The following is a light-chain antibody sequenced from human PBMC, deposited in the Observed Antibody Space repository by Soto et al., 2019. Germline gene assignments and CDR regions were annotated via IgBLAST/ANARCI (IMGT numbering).Light chain of an antibody. CDR3: QQYKTYTT. CDR2: DAS. J-gene: IGKJ2*01. V-gene: IGKV1-5*01. Sequence: DIQMTQSPSTLSSSVGDRVTITCRASQSISTWLVWYQQKPGKAPKVLIYDASSLQSGVPSRLSGHGSGTDFTLTISSMQPDDSAIYYCQQYKTYTTFGQGTKVDIK. CDR1: QSISTW.